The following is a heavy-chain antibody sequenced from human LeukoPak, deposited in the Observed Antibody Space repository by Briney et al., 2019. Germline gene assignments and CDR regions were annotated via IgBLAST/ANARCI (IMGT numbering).Heavy chain of an antibody. Sequence: ASVKVSCKASGYTFTSYGISWVRQAPGQGLEWMGWISAYNGNTNYAQKFQGRVTMTRDTSISTAYMELSRLRSDDTAVYYCARGRYGYSYGPYFDYWGQGTLVTVSS. CDR3: ARGRYGYSYGPYFDY. D-gene: IGHD5-18*01. J-gene: IGHJ4*02. CDR2: ISAYNGNT. CDR1: GYTFTSYG. V-gene: IGHV1-18*01.